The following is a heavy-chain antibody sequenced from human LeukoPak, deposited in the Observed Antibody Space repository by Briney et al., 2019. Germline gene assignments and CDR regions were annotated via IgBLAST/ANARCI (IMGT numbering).Heavy chain of an antibody. CDR1: GGSFSGYY. V-gene: IGHV4-34*01. Sequence: SETLSLTCAVYGGSFSGYYWSWIRQPPGKGLEWIGEINHSGSTNYNPSLKSRVTISVDTSKSQFSLKLSSVTAADTAVYYCARHGYDSSGYYYRKFDYWGQGTLVTVSS. J-gene: IGHJ4*02. D-gene: IGHD3-22*01. CDR3: ARHGYDSSGYYYRKFDY. CDR2: INHSGST.